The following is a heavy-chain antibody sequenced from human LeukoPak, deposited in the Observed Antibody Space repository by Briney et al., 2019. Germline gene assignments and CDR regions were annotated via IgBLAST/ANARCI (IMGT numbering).Heavy chain of an antibody. J-gene: IGHJ6*03. Sequence: PGGSLRLSCAASGFTVITNDMTWVRQAPGKGLEWVSVLYSDGNTKYADSVQGRFTISRDNSKNTLYLEMNSLSPDDTAAYYCAKGPNSDFWSGYSHYMDVWGKGTTVTVSS. D-gene: IGHD3-3*01. CDR3: AKGPNSDFWSGYSHYMDV. CDR1: GFTVITND. CDR2: LYSDGNT. V-gene: IGHV3-53*01.